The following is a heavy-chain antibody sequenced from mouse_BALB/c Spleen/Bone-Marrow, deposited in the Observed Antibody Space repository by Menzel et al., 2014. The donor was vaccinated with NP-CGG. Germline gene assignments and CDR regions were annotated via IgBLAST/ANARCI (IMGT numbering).Heavy chain of an antibody. D-gene: IGHD2-1*01. CDR1: GYTFSGYW. V-gene: IGHV1-9*01. CDR2: ILPGSASN. J-gene: IGHJ1*01. Sequence: VHLVESGAELMKPGASVKISCKATGYTFSGYWIEWVKQRPGHGLEWIGEILPGSASNKYDEKFKGKVTFIADTSSNTACLQLSSLTSEDSAVYYCARRYGKGWYFDVWGAGTTVTVSS. CDR3: ARRYGKGWYFDV.